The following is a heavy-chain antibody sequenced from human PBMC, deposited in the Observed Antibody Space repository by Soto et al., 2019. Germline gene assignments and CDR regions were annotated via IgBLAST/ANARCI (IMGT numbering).Heavy chain of an antibody. CDR2: ISAHNGDT. J-gene: IGHJ4*02. CDR3: ATEPIYYNDGSGYYPLGH. V-gene: IGHV1-18*04. CDR1: GYSFATYG. D-gene: IGHD3-22*01. Sequence: QVQLVQSGAEVKKPGASVKVSCKASGYSFATYGFSWVRQAPGQGLECVGWISAHNGDTHYSQKFQGRLTLTTDTSTNTGYMELRSLTSDDTAVYFCATEPIYYNDGSGYYPLGHWGQGTLVTVSS.